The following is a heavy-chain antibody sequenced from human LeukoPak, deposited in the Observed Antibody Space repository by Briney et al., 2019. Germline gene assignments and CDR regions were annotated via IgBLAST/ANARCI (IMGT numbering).Heavy chain of an antibody. J-gene: IGHJ4*02. CDR1: GYTFTAYY. CDR3: ARDAVVRDYSYSDY. CDR2: INSNSGGT. D-gene: IGHD4-11*01. Sequence: ASVKVSCKASGYTFTAYYIHLVRQVPGQGLQWMGWINSNSGGTNYPQKFQGGVTMTTDTSISTAYMELSSLRSDDTAVYFCARDAVVRDYSYSDYWGQGTLVTVSS. V-gene: IGHV1-2*02.